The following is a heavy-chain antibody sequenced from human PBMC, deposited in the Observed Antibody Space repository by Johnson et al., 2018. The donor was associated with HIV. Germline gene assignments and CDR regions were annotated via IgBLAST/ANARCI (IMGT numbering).Heavy chain of an antibody. V-gene: IGHV3-11*04. D-gene: IGHD6-6*01. J-gene: IGHJ3*02. CDR1: GFTFSDYY. Sequence: QMLLVESGGGLVKPGGSLRLSCAASGFTFSDYYMSWIRQAPGTGLEWVSGINWNGGSTGYADSVKGRFTISRDNSKNTLYLQMNSLRAEDTAVYYCARAQTGIAAHEGNEPNSDAFDIWGQGTMGTVSS. CDR3: ARAQTGIAAHEGNEPNSDAFDI. CDR2: INWNGGST.